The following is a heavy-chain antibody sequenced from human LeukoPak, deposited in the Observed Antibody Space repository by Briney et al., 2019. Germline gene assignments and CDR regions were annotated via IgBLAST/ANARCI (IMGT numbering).Heavy chain of an antibody. CDR1: GYSISSGYY. CDR2: VYHSGST. Sequence: SETLSLTCAVSGYSISSGYYWGWIRQPPGKGLEWIGSVYHSGSTYYNPSLKSRVTISLDTSKNRFSLKLSSVTAADTAVYYCARGGYGDYYFTFDYWGQGTLVTVSS. CDR3: ARGGYGDYYFTFDY. D-gene: IGHD4-17*01. V-gene: IGHV4-38-2*01. J-gene: IGHJ4*02.